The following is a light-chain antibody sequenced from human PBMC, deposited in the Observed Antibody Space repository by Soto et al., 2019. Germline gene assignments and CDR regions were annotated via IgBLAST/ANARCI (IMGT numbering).Light chain of an antibody. CDR3: QSYENGLRHVV. CDR1: SSNIGSFYD. CDR2: GDN. V-gene: IGLV1-40*01. Sequence: QSVLTQPPSVSGAPGQRVTILCTGSSSNIGSFYDVHWYQQLPGTVPKLLIYGDNNRPSGVPDRFSGSKSVTSASLAITGLQADDEADYHCQSYENGLRHVVFGGGTKLTV. J-gene: IGLJ2*01.